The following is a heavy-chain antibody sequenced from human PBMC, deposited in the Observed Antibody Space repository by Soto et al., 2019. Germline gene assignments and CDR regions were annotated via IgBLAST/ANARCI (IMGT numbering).Heavy chain of an antibody. CDR3: TKDDYAAPTYDY. V-gene: IGHV3-15*07. J-gene: IGHJ4*02. CDR1: GFTFSNAW. D-gene: IGHD4-17*01. CDR2: IKSKTDGGTT. Sequence: GGSLRLSCAASGFTFSNAWMNWVRQAPGKGLEWVGRIKSKTDGGTTDYAAPVKGRFTISRDDSKNTLYLQMNSLKTEDTAVYYCTKDDYAAPTYDYWGQGTLVTVSS.